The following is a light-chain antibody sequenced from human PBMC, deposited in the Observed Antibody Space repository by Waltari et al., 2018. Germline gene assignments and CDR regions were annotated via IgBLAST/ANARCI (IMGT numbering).Light chain of an antibody. CDR3: QAWDSLVV. V-gene: IGLV3-1*01. Sequence: SYELTQPPSVSVSPGQTAIITCSGDKLGDKYACWYQQRPGQSPIMVIYQDNKRPSGIPELFSGSNSGNTATLTISGTQAMDEADYYCQAWDSLVVFGGGTKLTVL. CDR1: KLGDKY. J-gene: IGLJ2*01. CDR2: QDN.